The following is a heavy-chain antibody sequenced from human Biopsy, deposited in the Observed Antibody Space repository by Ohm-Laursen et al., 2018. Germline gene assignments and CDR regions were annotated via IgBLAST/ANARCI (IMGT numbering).Heavy chain of an antibody. CDR2: IYYSGST. CDR1: GGSISSDY. CDR3: ARATNSTGWPYYYFYGMDV. Sequence: SETLSLTCSVSGGSISSDYWSWIRQPPGKGLEWLGDIYYSGSTNYNPSLKSRVTISVDTSKNQFSLRLNSVTAADTAVYYCARATNSTGWPYYYFYGMDVWGQGTTVTVSS. V-gene: IGHV4-59*01. J-gene: IGHJ6*02. D-gene: IGHD2/OR15-2a*01.